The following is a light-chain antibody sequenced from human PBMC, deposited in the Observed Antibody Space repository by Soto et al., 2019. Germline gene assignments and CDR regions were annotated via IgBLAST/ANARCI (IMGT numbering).Light chain of an antibody. Sequence: IQMTQSPSSVSASVGDRVTITCRASQDINRWLAWYQQKPGKAPKLLIYAASSLQSGVPSRISGSGSGTDFTLTISSLQPEDLATYYCQQANRFPLTFGGGTKIEIK. V-gene: IGKV1-12*01. CDR3: QQANRFPLT. J-gene: IGKJ4*01. CDR2: AAS. CDR1: QDINRW.